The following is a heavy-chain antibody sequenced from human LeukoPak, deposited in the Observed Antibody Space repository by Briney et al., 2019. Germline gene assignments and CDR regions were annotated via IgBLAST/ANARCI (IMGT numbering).Heavy chain of an antibody. CDR1: GYTFTSYD. J-gene: IGHJ6*02. D-gene: IGHD3-3*01. CDR2: MNPNSGNT. Sequence: ASVKVSCKASGYTFTSYDINWVRQATGQGLEWMGWMNPNSGNTGYAQKFQGRVTMTRNTSISTAYMELSSLRSEDTAVYYCARVAYYDFWSGYYFYGYYYYGMDVWGQGTTVTVSS. V-gene: IGHV1-8*01. CDR3: ARVAYYDFWSGYYFYGYYYYGMDV.